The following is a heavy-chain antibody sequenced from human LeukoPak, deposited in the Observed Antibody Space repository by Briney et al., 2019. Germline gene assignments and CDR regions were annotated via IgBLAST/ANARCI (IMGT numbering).Heavy chain of an antibody. CDR1: GGSISSSSYY. CDR2: IYYSGST. D-gene: IGHD3-22*01. J-gene: IGHJ4*02. CDR3: ARVNYYDSSGFDY. Sequence: SETLSLACTVSGGSISSSSYYWGWIRQPPGKGLEWIGSIYYSGSTYYNPSLKSRVTISVDTSKNQFSLELSSVTAADTAVYYCARVNYYDSSGFDYWGQGTLVTVSS. V-gene: IGHV4-39*01.